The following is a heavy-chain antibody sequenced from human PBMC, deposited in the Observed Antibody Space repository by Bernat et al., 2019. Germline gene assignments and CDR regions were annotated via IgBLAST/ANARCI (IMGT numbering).Heavy chain of an antibody. CDR2: IHYSGTT. CDR3: ARDIDGAGTNWFDP. Sequence: QVQLQESGPGLVKPSETLSLTCIVSGGSIRSHYWNWVRQEPGKGLEWIGYIHYSGTTNYSPSLKSRVTMSIDTSKNQFSLKLSSVTAADTAVYYCARDIDGAGTNWFDPWGQGTLVTVSS. CDR1: GGSIRSHY. D-gene: IGHD6-19*01. J-gene: IGHJ5*02. V-gene: IGHV4-59*11.